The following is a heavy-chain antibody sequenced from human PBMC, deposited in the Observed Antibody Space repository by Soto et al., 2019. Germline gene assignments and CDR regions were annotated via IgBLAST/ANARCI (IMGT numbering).Heavy chain of an antibody. J-gene: IGHJ5*02. CDR3: AKDFFVVVPAFHP. Sequence: EVQLLESGGGLVQPGGSLRLSCAASGFTFSSYAMTWVRQAPGKGLEYVSSITGSGGSTYYADSVRGRFTISRDNSKNTLYLQMNSLRAEDTAVYYCAKDFFVVVPAFHPWGQGTLVTVSS. CDR2: ITGSGGST. CDR1: GFTFSSYA. D-gene: IGHD2-2*01. V-gene: IGHV3-23*01.